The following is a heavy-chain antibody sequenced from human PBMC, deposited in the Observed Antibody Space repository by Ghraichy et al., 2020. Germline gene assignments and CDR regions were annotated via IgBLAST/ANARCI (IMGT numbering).Heavy chain of an antibody. CDR3: ARGGRRELPHYYGMDV. CDR2: ISSSSSYI. CDR1: GFTFSSYS. D-gene: IGHD1-26*01. J-gene: IGHJ6*02. V-gene: IGHV3-21*01. Sequence: GESLNISCAASGFTFSSYSMNWVRQAPGKGLEWVSSISSSSSYIYYADSVKGRFTISRDNAKNSLYLQMNSLRAEDTAVYYCARGGRRELPHYYGMDVWGQGTTVTVSS.